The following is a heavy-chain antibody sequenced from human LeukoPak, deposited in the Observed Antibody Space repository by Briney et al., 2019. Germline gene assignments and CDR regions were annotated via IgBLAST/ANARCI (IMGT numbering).Heavy chain of an antibody. CDR2: IYYSGNS. CDR1: GGSLSSGDYY. V-gene: IGHV4-30-4*08. Sequence: SETLSLTCTVSGGSLSSGDYYWSWIRQPPGKGLKWIRYIYYSGNSYSNPSLKGPITISVDTSKNQFSLKLSSVTAADTAVYYCARGTVAGQGGYNWFDPWGQGTLVTVSS. J-gene: IGHJ5*02. CDR3: ARGTVAGQGGYNWFDP. D-gene: IGHD6-19*01.